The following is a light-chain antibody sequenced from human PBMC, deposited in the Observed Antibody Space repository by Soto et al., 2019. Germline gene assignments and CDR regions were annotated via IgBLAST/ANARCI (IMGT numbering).Light chain of an antibody. CDR3: QHRSIWPVS. CDR2: DAS. Sequence: EIVLAQSPATLSLSPWARATLSCRASQSGNNYLHWYQQKPGQAPRLLIFDASNRATGIPARFSGSGSATDFTLTISSLEPEDFAVYYCQHRSIWPVSVGQGTRLEI. J-gene: IGKJ5*01. CDR1: QSGNNY. V-gene: IGKV3-11*01.